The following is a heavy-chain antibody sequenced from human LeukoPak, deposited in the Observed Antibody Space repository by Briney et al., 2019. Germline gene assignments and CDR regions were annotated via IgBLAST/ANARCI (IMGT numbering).Heavy chain of an antibody. V-gene: IGHV4-34*01. Sequence: SETLSLTCAVYGGSFSGYYWSWIRQPPGKGLEWLGEINHSGSTNYNPSLKSRVTISVDTSKNQFSLKLSSVTAADTAVYYCARDIITGTTTGIDYWGQGTLVTVSS. D-gene: IGHD1-20*01. CDR2: INHSGST. CDR3: ARDIITGTTTGIDY. J-gene: IGHJ4*02. CDR1: GGSFSGYY.